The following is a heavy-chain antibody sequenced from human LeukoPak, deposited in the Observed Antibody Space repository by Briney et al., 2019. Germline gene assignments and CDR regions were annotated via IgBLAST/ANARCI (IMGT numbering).Heavy chain of an antibody. CDR1: GYTFTGYY. CDR3: ARDRGSYSSGWYYFDY. Sequence: ASVKVSCKASGYTFTGYYMHWVRQAPGQGLEWMGRINPNSGGTNYAQKFQGRVTMTRDTSISTAYMELSRLRSDDTAEYYCARDRGSYSSGWYYFDYWGQGTLVTVSS. V-gene: IGHV1-2*06. D-gene: IGHD6-19*01. CDR2: INPNSGGT. J-gene: IGHJ4*02.